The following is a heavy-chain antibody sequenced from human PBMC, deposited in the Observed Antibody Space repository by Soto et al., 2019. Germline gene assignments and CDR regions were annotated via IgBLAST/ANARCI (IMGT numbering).Heavy chain of an antibody. CDR2: IYYSGTT. CDR3: ARNFGRGLYYFDD. Sequence: SETLSLTCAVSGYSISSSNWWGWIRQPPGKGLEWIGYIYYSGTTYYNPSLKSRVTMSVDTSKNQFSLKLTSVTAVDTAVYYCARNFGRGLYYFDDWGQGTLVTVSS. CDR1: GYSISSSNW. D-gene: IGHD6-19*01. V-gene: IGHV4-28*01. J-gene: IGHJ4*02.